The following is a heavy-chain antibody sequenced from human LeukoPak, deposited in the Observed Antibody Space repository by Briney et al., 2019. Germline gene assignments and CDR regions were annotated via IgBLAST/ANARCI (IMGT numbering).Heavy chain of an antibody. V-gene: IGHV3-48*04. CDR1: GFTFSDYS. CDR2: VGISSGNT. Sequence: AVGSLRLSCAASGFTFSDYSMNWVRQAPGKGLEWISYVGISSGNTKYADSVKGRFTISGDSAKNSVFLQMNSLRVEDTAVYYCARDHRYAFDNWGQGTLVTVSS. J-gene: IGHJ4*02. D-gene: IGHD5-12*01. CDR3: ARDHRYAFDN.